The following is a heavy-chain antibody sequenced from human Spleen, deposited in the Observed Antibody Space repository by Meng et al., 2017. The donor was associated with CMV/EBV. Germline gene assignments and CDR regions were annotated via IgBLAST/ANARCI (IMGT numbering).Heavy chain of an antibody. CDR2: ISSSSSYI. CDR3: AKDKSVAISGVVHYYFDY. J-gene: IGHJ4*02. Sequence: GGSLRLSCAASGFTFSDYSMNWVRQAPGKGLEWVATISSSSSYIYYADSVKGRFTISRDNAKNTVYLHMSSLGAEDTAMYYCAKDKSVAISGVVHYYFDYWGPGTLVTVSS. CDR1: GFTFSDYS. D-gene: IGHD3-3*01. V-gene: IGHV3-21*04.